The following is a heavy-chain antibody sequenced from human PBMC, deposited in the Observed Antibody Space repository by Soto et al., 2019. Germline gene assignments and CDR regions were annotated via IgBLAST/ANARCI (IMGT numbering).Heavy chain of an antibody. Sequence: EVQLVESGGGLIQPGGSLRLSCAASGFTVSSNYMSWVRQAPGKGLEWVSVIYSGGSTYYADSVKGRFTISRDNSKNTLYLQMNSLRADDTAVYYCARGEGYYGSGSYFPPTNWGQGTLVTVSS. CDR3: ARGEGYYGSGSYFPPTN. D-gene: IGHD3-10*01. CDR2: IYSGGST. CDR1: GFTVSSNY. V-gene: IGHV3-53*01. J-gene: IGHJ4*02.